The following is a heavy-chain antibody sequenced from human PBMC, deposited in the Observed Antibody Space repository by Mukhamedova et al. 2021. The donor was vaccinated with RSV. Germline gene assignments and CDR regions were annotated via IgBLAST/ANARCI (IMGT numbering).Heavy chain of an antibody. Sequence: TGGNTFDADSVKGRFTISRYNSKNTLYLQMNSLRADDTSVFYCSKQEGSSGWYYSRFDPWGQGTLVTVSS. CDR3: SKQEGSSGWYYSRFDP. J-gene: IGHJ5*02. V-gene: IGHV3-23*01. CDR2: TGGNT. D-gene: IGHD6-19*01.